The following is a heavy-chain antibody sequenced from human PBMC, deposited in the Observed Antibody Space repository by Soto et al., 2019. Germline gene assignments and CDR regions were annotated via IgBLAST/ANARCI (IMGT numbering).Heavy chain of an antibody. D-gene: IGHD5-12*01. Sequence: QVQLVQSGAEVKKPGSSVKVSCNASGGTFNNYAISWVRQAPGQGLEWMGGIIPIIGTADYAHKFQGRLAISADESTGTTFMELSSVRSEDTALYYCARGGVDVVATSAFDYWGDGTLVTVSS. V-gene: IGHV1-69*01. J-gene: IGHJ4*01. CDR2: IIPIIGTA. CDR1: GGTFNNYA. CDR3: ARGGVDVVATSAFDY.